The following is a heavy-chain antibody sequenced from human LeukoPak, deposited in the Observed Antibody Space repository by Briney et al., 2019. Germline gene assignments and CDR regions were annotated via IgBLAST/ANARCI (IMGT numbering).Heavy chain of an antibody. CDR1: GFTFCCHG. V-gene: IGHV3-23*01. CDR3: ARWMYSSGWYLYYYYYMDV. D-gene: IGHD6-19*01. CDR2: ISCCCGST. Sequence: GGSLRLFRAASGFTFCCHGMIYVRQPPGERLVYFSAISCCCGSTYYADSVKGRFTISRDNSKNTLYLQMNSLRAEDTAVYYCARWMYSSGWYLYYYYYMDVWGKGTTVTISS. J-gene: IGHJ6*03.